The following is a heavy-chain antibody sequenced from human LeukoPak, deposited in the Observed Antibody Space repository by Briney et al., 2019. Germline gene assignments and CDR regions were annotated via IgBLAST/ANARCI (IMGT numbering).Heavy chain of an antibody. Sequence: SETLSRTCAVYSRSFNGYYWNWIRQSPGKGLEWIGEIDHTGSTSYNPSFKSRVTISVDTSKNQFSLKLSSVTAADTAVYYCARRGYHDFWSGYVRSFDYWGQGTLVTVSS. CDR1: SRSFNGYY. CDR3: ARRGYHDFWSGYVRSFDY. J-gene: IGHJ4*02. D-gene: IGHD3-3*01. V-gene: IGHV4-34*01. CDR2: IDHTGST.